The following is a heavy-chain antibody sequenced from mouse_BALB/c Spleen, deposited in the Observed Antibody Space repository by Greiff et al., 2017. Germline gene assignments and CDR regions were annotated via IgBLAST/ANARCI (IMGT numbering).Heavy chain of an antibody. CDR3: TRRDGNYGYAMDY. CDR1: GYTFTSYY. V-gene: IGHV1S81*02. J-gene: IGHJ4*01. D-gene: IGHD2-1*01. CDR2: INPSNGGT. Sequence: QVQLQQSGAELVKPGASVKLSCKASGYTFTSYYMYWVKQRPGQGLEWIGGINPSNGGTNFNEKFKSKATLTVDKSSSTAYMQLSSLTSEDSAVYYCTRRDGNYGYAMDYWGQGTSVTVSS.